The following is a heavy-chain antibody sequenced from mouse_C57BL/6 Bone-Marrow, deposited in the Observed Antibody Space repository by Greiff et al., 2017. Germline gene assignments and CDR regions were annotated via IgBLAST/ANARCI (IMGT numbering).Heavy chain of an antibody. V-gene: IGHV1-15*01. CDR3: TRDIYYDYDGGYFDV. CDR1: GYTFTDYE. Sequence: QVQLQQSGAELVRPGASVTLSCKASGYTFTDYEMHWVKQTPVHGLEWIGAIDPETGGTAYNQKFKGKAILTADKSSSTAYMELRSLTSEDSAVYYCTRDIYYDYDGGYFDVWGTGTTVTVSS. CDR2: IDPETGGT. D-gene: IGHD2-4*01. J-gene: IGHJ1*03.